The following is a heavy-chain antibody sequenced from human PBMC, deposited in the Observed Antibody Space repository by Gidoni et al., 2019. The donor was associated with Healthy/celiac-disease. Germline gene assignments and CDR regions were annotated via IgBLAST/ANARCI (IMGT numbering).Heavy chain of an antibody. CDR3: AKDLREWSGYLGHYGMDV. Sequence: EVQLVESGGGLVQPGRSLRLSCAASGFTFDDYAMHWVRQAPGKGLEWVSGISWNSGSIGYADSVKGRVTISRDNAKNSLYLQMNSLRAEDTALYYCAKDLREWSGYLGHYGMDVWGQGTTVTVSS. CDR1: GFTFDDYA. D-gene: IGHD3-3*01. CDR2: ISWNSGSI. J-gene: IGHJ6*02. V-gene: IGHV3-9*01.